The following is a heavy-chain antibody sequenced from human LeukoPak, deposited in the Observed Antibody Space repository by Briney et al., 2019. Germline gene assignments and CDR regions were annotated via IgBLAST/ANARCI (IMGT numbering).Heavy chain of an antibody. Sequence: PGGSLRLSCAASGFTVSSNYMSWVRQAPGKGLEWVSIIYSGGSTFYADSVKGRFTISRDNSKNTLYLQMNNLRAEDTAVYYCAKGSAYHFDYWGQGTLVTVSS. CDR1: GFTVSSNY. V-gene: IGHV3-53*05. D-gene: IGHD3-22*01. CDR3: AKGSAYHFDY. CDR2: IYSGGST. J-gene: IGHJ4*02.